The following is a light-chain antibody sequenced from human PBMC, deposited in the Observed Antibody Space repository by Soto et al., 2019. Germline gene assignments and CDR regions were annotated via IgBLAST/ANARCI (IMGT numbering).Light chain of an antibody. Sequence: EIALTQSPGTLSLSPGERATLSCRASQTIGSRYLAWYQQKPGQRPRLLIYGASSRATGIPDRFSGSGSGTDFTRTISRLEPEDFGVYYCQHYVSSPLAFGGGTKVEI. J-gene: IGKJ4*01. CDR3: QHYVSSPLA. CDR1: QTIGSRY. CDR2: GAS. V-gene: IGKV3-20*01.